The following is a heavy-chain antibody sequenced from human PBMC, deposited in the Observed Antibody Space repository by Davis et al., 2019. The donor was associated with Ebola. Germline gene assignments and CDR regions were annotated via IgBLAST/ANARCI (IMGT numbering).Heavy chain of an antibody. V-gene: IGHV3-11*04. CDR1: GFTFSDYY. CDR2: ISSSGSTI. CDR3: ARRLMDCSGGSCYVSLGDY. Sequence: GESLKISCAASGFTFSDYYMSWIRQAPGKGLEWVSYISSSGSTIYYADSVKGRFTISRDNAKNSLYLQMNSLRAEDTAVYYCARRLMDCSGGSCYVSLGDYWGQGTLVTVSS. D-gene: IGHD2-15*01. J-gene: IGHJ4*02.